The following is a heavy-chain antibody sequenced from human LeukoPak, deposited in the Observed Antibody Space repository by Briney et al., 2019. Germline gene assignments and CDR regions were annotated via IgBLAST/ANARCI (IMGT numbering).Heavy chain of an antibody. Sequence: SETQSLTCTVSGGSISSNNYYWGWIRQPPGKGLEWIGSIHYSGSTYYNPSLKSRVTISVDTSKSQFSLRLNSVTAADTAVYYCARYCTSTTCSYKRGHDYWGQGTLVTVSS. CDR1: GGSISSNNYY. D-gene: IGHD2-2*01. CDR3: ARYCTSTTCSYKRGHDY. CDR2: IHYSGST. V-gene: IGHV4-39*07. J-gene: IGHJ4*02.